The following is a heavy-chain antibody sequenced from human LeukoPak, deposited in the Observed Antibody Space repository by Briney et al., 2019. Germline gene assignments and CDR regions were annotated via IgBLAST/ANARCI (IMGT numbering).Heavy chain of an antibody. CDR3: ARRYYLDY. D-gene: IGHD3-10*01. CDR2: IKQDGSEK. CDR1: GFTFSDYW. V-gene: IGHV3-7*01. Sequence: GGSLRLSCTASGFTFSDYWMSWVRQAPGKGLEWVANIKQDGSEKYYVDSVKGRFTISRDNAKNSLYLQMNSLRAEDTAVYYCARRYYLDYWGQGTLVTVSS. J-gene: IGHJ4*02.